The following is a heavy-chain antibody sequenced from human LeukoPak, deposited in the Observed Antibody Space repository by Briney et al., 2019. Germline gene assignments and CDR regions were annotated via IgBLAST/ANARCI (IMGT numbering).Heavy chain of an antibody. CDR3: ARDSYTSGWYGAY. CDR2: IKQDGSEK. D-gene: IGHD6-19*01. J-gene: IGHJ4*02. Sequence: ETLSLTCAVYGGSFSGYYWSWVRQAPGKGLEWVANIKQDGSEKYYVDSVKGRFTISRDNAKNSLYLQMNSLRPEDTAVYYCARDSYTSGWYGAYWGQGTLVTVSS. CDR1: GGSFSGYY. V-gene: IGHV3-7*01.